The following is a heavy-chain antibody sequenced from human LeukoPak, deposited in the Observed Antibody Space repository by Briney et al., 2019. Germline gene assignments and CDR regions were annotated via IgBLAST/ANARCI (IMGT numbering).Heavy chain of an antibody. CDR1: GFTFSSYG. J-gene: IGHJ6*03. CDR3: AGDTIAVAGLFYMDV. D-gene: IGHD6-19*01. CDR2: IWYAGSNK. V-gene: IGHV3-33*01. Sequence: PGGSLRLSCAASGFTFSSYGMHWVRQAPGKGLEWVAVIWYAGSNKYYADSVKGRFTIFRDNSKNTLYLQMNSLRAEDTAVYYCAGDTIAVAGLFYMDVWGKGTTVTVSS.